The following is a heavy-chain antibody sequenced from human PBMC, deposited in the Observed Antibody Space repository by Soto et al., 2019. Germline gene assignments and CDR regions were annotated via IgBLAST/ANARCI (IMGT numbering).Heavy chain of an antibody. J-gene: IGHJ5*01. V-gene: IGHV4-39*01. Sequence: PSETLSLTCTVSGGSISSSSYYWGWIRQPPGKGLEWIGSIYYSGSTYYNPSLKSRVTISVDTSKNQFSLKLSSVTAADTAVYYCARGRYWFDSWGQGTLVTVSS. D-gene: IGHD4-17*01. CDR1: GGSISSSSYY. CDR2: IYYSGST. CDR3: ARGRYWFDS.